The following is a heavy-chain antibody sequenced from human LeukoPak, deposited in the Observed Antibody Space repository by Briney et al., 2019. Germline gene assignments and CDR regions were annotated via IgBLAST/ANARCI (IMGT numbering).Heavy chain of an antibody. CDR2: INHSGST. Sequence: SETLSLTCAVYGGSFSGYYWSWIRPPPGKGLEWIGEINHSGSTNFNPSLKSRVTISLDTSKNQFSLNLTSVTAADTAVYYCARGVGAIYWGQGTLVTVSS. J-gene: IGHJ4*02. V-gene: IGHV4-34*01. CDR3: ARGVGAIY. CDR1: GGSFSGYY. D-gene: IGHD1-26*01.